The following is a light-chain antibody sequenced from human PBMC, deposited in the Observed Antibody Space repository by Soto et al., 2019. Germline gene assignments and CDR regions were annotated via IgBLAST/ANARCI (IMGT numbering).Light chain of an antibody. V-gene: IGLV1-47*02. J-gene: IGLJ1*01. Sequence: QSELTQPPSASGTPGQRVTISCSGSSSNIGSNYVYWYQQLPGTAPKLLIYSNNQRPSGVPDRFSGSKSGTSASLAISGLRSEDEADYYCAAWDDSLSAFYVFGTGTKVTVL. CDR1: SSNIGSNY. CDR3: AAWDDSLSAFYV. CDR2: SNN.